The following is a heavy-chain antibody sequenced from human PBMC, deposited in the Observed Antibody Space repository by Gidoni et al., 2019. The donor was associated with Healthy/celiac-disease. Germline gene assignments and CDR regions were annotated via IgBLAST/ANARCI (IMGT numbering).Heavy chain of an antibody. CDR1: GFTFRSYA. CDR3: AKDPITTVTPPRFDY. V-gene: IGHV3-23*01. Sequence: EVQLLESGGGLVQPGGSLRLSCAASGFTFRSYAMSWVRQAPGKGLEWVSAISGSGGSTYYADSVKGRFTISRDNSKNTLYLQMNSLRAEDSAVYYCAKDPITTVTPPRFDYWGQGTLVTVSS. CDR2: ISGSGGST. J-gene: IGHJ4*02. D-gene: IGHD4-17*01.